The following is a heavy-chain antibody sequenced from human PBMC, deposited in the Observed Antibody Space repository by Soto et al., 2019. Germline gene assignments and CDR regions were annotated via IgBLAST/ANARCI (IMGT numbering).Heavy chain of an antibody. CDR3: ARGGVLRSFDWLRCGDY. D-gene: IGHD3-9*01. CDR1: GFTFSNYG. Sequence: QVQLVESGGGVVQPGRSLRLSCAASGFTFSNYGLHWVRQAPGKGLEWLAVISYDGSSDYYADSVRGRFTVSRDNSKNTLYLQMNVLRAEDTAVYYCARGGVLRSFDWLRCGDYWGQGTLVTVSS. CDR2: ISYDGSSD. V-gene: IGHV3-30*03. J-gene: IGHJ4*02.